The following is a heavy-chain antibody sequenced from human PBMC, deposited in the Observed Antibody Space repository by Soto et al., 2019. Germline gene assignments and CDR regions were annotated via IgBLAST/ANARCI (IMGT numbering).Heavy chain of an antibody. V-gene: IGHV3-23*01. CDR2: INTSGGST. J-gene: IGHJ4*02. CDR3: ANGEHIAAALFAY. D-gene: IGHD6-13*01. CDR1: GFTFSTYA. Sequence: GGSLRLSCAASGFTFSTYAMSWVRQAPGKGLEWVSTINTSGGSTYYADSVKGRFTISRDNSKNTLYLQMNSLRAEYTAVYYCANGEHIAAALFAYWGQGTLVTVSS.